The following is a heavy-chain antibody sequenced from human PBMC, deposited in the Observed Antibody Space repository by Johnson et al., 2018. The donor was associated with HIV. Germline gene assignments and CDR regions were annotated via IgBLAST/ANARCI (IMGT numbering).Heavy chain of an antibody. J-gene: IGHJ3*02. CDR1: GFTFDDYA. D-gene: IGHD2-15*01. CDR2: ISWAGGST. V-gene: IGHV3-43D*03. Sequence: VQLVESGGVVVQPGGSLRLSCAASGFTFDDYAMHWVRQAPGKGLEWVSLISWAGGSTYYADSVKGRFTISRDNSKNTLYLQMNSLRAEDTAVYYCAKDSLLGYCSGGSCYDDDAFDIWGQGTMVTVSS. CDR3: AKDSLLGYCSGGSCYDDDAFDI.